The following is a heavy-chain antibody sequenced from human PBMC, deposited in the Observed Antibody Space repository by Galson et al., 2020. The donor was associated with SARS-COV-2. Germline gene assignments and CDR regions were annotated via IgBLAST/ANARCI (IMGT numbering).Heavy chain of an antibody. CDR3: ARVGIIAARPFRAFDI. D-gene: IGHD6-6*01. Sequence: GESLKISCAASGFTFSSYSMNWVRQAPGKGLEWVSSISSSSSYIYYADSVKGRFTISRDNAKNSLYLQMNSLRAEDTAVYYCARVGIIAARPFRAFDIWGQGTMVTVSS. V-gene: IGHV3-21*01. CDR2: ISSSSSYI. J-gene: IGHJ3*02. CDR1: GFTFSSYS.